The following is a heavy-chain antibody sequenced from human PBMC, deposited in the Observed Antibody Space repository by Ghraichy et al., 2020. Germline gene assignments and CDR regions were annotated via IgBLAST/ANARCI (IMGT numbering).Heavy chain of an antibody. CDR2: IYYTGST. V-gene: IGHV4-39*01. Sequence: SETLSLTCTVSGGSISISGYYWDWIRQPPGKALEWIGTIYYTGSTFYTPSLKSRLTISIDTSNNQFSLKLTSVTAADTAVYYCARRRSGGEDYWGQGTLVTVSS. D-gene: IGHD2-15*01. J-gene: IGHJ4*02. CDR1: GGSISISGYY. CDR3: ARRRSGGEDY.